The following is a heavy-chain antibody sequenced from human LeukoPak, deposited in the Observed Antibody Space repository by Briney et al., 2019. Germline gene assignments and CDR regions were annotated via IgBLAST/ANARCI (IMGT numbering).Heavy chain of an antibody. D-gene: IGHD6-6*01. CDR3: AREGPAARALFDY. J-gene: IGHJ4*02. Sequence: SVKVSCKASGGTFSSYAISWVRQAPGQGLEWMGGIIPIFGTANYAQRFQGRVTITTDESTSTAYMELSSLRSEDTAVYYCAREGPAARALFDYWGQGTLVTVSS. CDR2: IIPIFGTA. V-gene: IGHV1-69*05. CDR1: GGTFSSYA.